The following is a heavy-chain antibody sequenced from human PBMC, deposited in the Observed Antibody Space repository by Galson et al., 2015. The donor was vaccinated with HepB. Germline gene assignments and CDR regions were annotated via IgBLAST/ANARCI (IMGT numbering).Heavy chain of an antibody. CDR3: ARRGWVSDAFDI. CDR1: GYTFTSYG. J-gene: IGHJ3*02. V-gene: IGHV1-18*01. D-gene: IGHD3-16*01. Sequence: QSGAEVKEPGASVKVSCKSSGYTFTSYGIAWVRQAPGQGLEWMGWINAYNGNTNYAQKLQGRVTMSTDTSTSTAYMELRSLRSDDTAVYYCARRGWVSDAFDIWGQGTMVTVSS. CDR2: INAYNGNT.